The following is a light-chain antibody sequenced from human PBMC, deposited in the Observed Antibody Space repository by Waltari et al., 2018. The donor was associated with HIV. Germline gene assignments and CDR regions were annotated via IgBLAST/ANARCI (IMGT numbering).Light chain of an antibody. CDR3: QQSYGTPLT. CDR1: ESVSNN. CDR2: AAS. J-gene: IGKJ3*01. Sequence: DIQMTQSPASLSASVGDIVTITCRASESVSNNLNWYQQKPGKAPNLLIYAASSLQSGVPSKFSGSGSGTDFTLTISSLQPEDFASYYCQQSYGTPLTFGPGTKVDIK. V-gene: IGKV1-39*01.